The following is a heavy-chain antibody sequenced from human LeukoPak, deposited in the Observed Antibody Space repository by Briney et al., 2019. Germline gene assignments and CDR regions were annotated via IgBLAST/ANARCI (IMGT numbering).Heavy chain of an antibody. CDR1: GFTLSSYW. CDR2: IKQDGSEK. D-gene: IGHD6-19*01. Sequence: GGSLRLSCAASGFTLSSYWLSWVRQAPGRGLAWVANIKQDGSEKYYVDSVKGRFTISRDNAKNSLYLQMNSLRAEDTAVYYCAREPGYSSGGDFDYWGQGTLVTVSS. CDR3: AREPGYSSGGDFDY. V-gene: IGHV3-7*01. J-gene: IGHJ4*02.